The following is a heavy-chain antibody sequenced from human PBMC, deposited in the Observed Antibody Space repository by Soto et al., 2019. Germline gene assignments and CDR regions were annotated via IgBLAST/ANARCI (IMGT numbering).Heavy chain of an antibody. CDR2: IYPGDSDT. CDR3: ARLDSSSSYGMDV. Sequence: PGASLKISCKGSGYSFTSYWIGWVRQMPGKGLEWMGIIYPGDSDTRYSPSFQGQVTISDAKSISTAYLQWSSLKASDTATYYCARLDSSSSYGMDVWGQGTTVNVSS. D-gene: IGHD6-6*01. CDR1: GYSFTSYW. J-gene: IGHJ6*02. V-gene: IGHV5-51*01.